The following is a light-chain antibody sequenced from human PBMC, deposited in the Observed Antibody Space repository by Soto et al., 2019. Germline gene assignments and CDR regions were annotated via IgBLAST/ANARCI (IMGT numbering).Light chain of an antibody. CDR3: QQYYSTPGT. CDR1: QSVLYSSNNKNY. V-gene: IGKV4-1*01. J-gene: IGKJ4*01. Sequence: DIVMTQSPDSLAVSLGERATINCKSSQSVLYSSNNKNYLAWYQQKPGQPPKLLIYWASTRESGVPDRFSGSGSGTDFTLTLSSLQAKDVAVYYCQQYYSTPGTFGGGTKVEIK. CDR2: WAS.